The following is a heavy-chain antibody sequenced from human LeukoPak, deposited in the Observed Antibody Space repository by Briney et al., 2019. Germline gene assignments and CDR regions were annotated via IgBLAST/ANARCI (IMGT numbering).Heavy chain of an antibody. J-gene: IGHJ4*02. D-gene: IGHD4-11*01. CDR1: GGSISSYY. CDR2: INHSGST. CDR3: ARGGPYSNYAGRKNKPTSFDY. V-gene: IGHV4-34*01. Sequence: PSETLSLTCTVSGGSISSYYWSWIRQPPGKGLEWIGEINHSGSTNYNPSLKSRVTISVDTSKNQFSLKLSSVTAADTAVYYCARGGPYSNYAGRKNKPTSFDYWGQGTLVTVSS.